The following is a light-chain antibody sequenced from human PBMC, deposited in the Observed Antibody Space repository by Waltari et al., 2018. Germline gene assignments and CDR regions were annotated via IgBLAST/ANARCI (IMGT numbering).Light chain of an antibody. CDR1: SSDLGGYNY. V-gene: IGLV2-14*03. CDR3: SSYTSSSTVV. Sequence: QSALTQPASVSGSPGQSITISCTGTSSDLGGYNYVSWYQQHPARAPKLMIYDVTNRPAWVSMRFAASKAGNTASLTISGLQAEDEADYYCSSYTSSSTVVFGGGTKLTVL. J-gene: IGLJ2*01. CDR2: DVT.